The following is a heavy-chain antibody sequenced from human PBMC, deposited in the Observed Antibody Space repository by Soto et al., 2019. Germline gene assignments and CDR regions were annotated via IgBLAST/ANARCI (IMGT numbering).Heavy chain of an antibody. J-gene: IGHJ4*02. CDR3: ARVPDY. CDR2: IYYSGNT. CDR1: GGSISSSSYY. Sequence: SETLSLTCTVSGGSISSSSYYWGWIRQPPGKGLEWIGSIYYSGNTYYNPSLKSRVTISVDRSKNQLSLKLSSVTAADTAVYNCARVPDYWGQGTLVTVSS. V-gene: IGHV4-39*07.